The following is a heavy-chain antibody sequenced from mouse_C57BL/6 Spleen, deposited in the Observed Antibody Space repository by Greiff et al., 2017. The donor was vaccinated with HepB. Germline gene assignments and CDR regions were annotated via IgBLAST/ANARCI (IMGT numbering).Heavy chain of an antibody. V-gene: IGHV1-50*01. Sequence: VQLQQPGAELVKPGASVKLSCKASGYTFTSYWMQWVKQRPGQGLEWIGEIDPSDSYTNYNQKFKGKATLTVDTSSSTAYMQLSSLTSEDSAVDDCARDYSNYGGYWGQGTTLTVSS. CDR2: IDPSDSYT. CDR1: GYTFTSYW. CDR3: ARDYSNYGGY. J-gene: IGHJ2*01. D-gene: IGHD2-5*01.